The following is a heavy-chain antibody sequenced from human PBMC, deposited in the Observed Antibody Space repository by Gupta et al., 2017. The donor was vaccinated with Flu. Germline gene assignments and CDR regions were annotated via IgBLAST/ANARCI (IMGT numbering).Heavy chain of an antibody. CDR1: GDTFSRFA. V-gene: IGHV1-69*06. Sequence: QVQLVQSGAEVKKPGSSVKVSCKASGDTFSRFAFSWVRQVPGQGLEWMGGIIPALGTTNYAQKFQGRVTITADKSTTTAYVEIISLRSEDTAVYYCATGGYYYRSSTYSNFDYWGQGTLVTVSS. CDR2: IIPALGTT. J-gene: IGHJ4*02. D-gene: IGHD3-10*01. CDR3: ATGGYYYRSSTYSNFDY.